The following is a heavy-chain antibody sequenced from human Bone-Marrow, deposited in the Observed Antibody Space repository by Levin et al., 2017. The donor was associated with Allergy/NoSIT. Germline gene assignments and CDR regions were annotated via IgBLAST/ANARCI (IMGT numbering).Heavy chain of an antibody. Sequence: GGSLRLSCAASGFTFNNYAMTWVRQAAGKGLEWLSGITGDGDVTHYADSVKGRFTISTDRSKNTVYLQMRSLRAEDTAIYYCAKGNTIFGVGRLDFWGQGTLVSVSS. CDR3: AKGNTIFGVGRLDF. V-gene: IGHV3-23*01. CDR1: GFTFNNYA. D-gene: IGHD3-3*01. J-gene: IGHJ4*02. CDR2: ITGDGDVT.